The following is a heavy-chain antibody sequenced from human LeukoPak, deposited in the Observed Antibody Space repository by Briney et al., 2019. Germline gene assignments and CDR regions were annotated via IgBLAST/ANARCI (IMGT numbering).Heavy chain of an antibody. CDR3: ARDIWAYGQNYNWFDP. CDR2: IIPIFGTA. CDR1: GGTFSSYA. J-gene: IGHJ5*02. Sequence: SVKVSCKASGGTFSSYAISWVRQAPGQGLEWMGGIIPIFGTANYAQKFQGRVTITADESTSTAYMELSSLRSEDTAVYYCARDIWAYGQNYNWFDPWGQGTLVTVSS. D-gene: IGHD3-10*01. V-gene: IGHV1-69*13.